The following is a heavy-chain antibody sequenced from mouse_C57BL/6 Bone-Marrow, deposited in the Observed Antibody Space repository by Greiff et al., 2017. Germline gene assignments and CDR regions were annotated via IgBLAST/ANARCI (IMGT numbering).Heavy chain of an antibody. CDR3: ARSDYEGFAY. CDR2: INPGSGGT. CDR1: GYAFTNYL. D-gene: IGHD2-4*01. J-gene: IGHJ3*01. V-gene: IGHV1-54*01. Sequence: QVQLQQSGAELVRPGTSVKVSCKASGYAFTNYLIEWVKQRPGQGLEWIGVINPGSGGTNYNEKFKGKATLTADKSSSPAYMQLSSLTSEDSAVYFCARSDYEGFAYWGQGTLVTVSA.